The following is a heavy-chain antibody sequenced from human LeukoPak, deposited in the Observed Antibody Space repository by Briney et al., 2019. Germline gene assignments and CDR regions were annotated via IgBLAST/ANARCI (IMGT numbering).Heavy chain of an antibody. J-gene: IGHJ4*02. CDR2: IYYSGST. CDR3: ARHSPYIVVVTATYFDY. Sequence: SETPSLTCTVSGGSISSSSYYWGWIRQPPGKGLEWIGSIYYSGSTYYNPSLKSRVTISVDTSKNQFSLKLSSVTAADTAVYYCARHSPYIVVVTATYFDYWGQGTLVTVSS. V-gene: IGHV4-39*01. D-gene: IGHD2-21*02. CDR1: GGSISSSSYY.